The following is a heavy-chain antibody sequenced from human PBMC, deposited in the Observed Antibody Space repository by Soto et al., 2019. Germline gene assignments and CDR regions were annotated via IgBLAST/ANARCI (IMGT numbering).Heavy chain of an antibody. CDR1: GYTFTGYY. Sequence: ASVKVSCKASGYTFTGYYMHWVRQAPGQGLEWMGWINPNSGGTNYAQKFQGWVTMTRDTSISTAYMELSRLRSDDTAVYYCASYGSGSYPRFDPWGQGTLVTVSS. D-gene: IGHD3-10*01. CDR3: ASYGSGSYPRFDP. J-gene: IGHJ5*02. CDR2: INPNSGGT. V-gene: IGHV1-2*04.